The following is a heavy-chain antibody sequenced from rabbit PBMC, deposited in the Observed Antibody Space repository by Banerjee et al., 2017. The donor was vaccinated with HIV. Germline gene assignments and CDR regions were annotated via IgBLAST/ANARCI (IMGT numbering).Heavy chain of an antibody. J-gene: IGHJ2*01. V-gene: IGHV1S40*01. CDR2: VAAGVSLTS. Sequence: QSLEESGGDLVKPGASLTLTCTASGFSFTYIDYLCWVRQPPGKGPEWIACVAAGVSLTSYYATWAKGRFTFSKTSSTTVTLQMTSLTAADTATYFCARNYVNAFDPWGPGTLVTVS. CDR1: GFSFTYIDY. CDR3: ARNYVNAFDP. D-gene: IGHD1-1*01.